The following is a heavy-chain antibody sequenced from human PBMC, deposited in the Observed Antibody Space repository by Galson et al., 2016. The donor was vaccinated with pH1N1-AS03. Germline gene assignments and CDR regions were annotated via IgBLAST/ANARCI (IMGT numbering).Heavy chain of an antibody. D-gene: IGHD2-2*01. V-gene: IGHV5-10-1*01. CDR2: TDPSNSYT. J-gene: IGHJ6*02. CDR3: ARVSCSSTTCSPYYYGMDV. CDR1: GYSFTSYW. Sequence: SGAEVKKPGESLRISCKGSGYSFTSYWISWVRQMPGKGLEWMGRTDPSNSYTNYSPSFQGHVTISADESISTAYLQWSSLKASDTAMYYCARVSCSSTTCSPYYYGMDVWGQGTTVTVSS.